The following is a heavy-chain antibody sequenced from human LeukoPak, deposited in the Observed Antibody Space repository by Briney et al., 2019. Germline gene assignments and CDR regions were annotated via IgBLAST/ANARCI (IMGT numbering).Heavy chain of an antibody. CDR2: INSDGSST. D-gene: IGHD4-17*01. CDR1: GFTFSAYL. CDR3: ARVKGDNGDYVDFDY. J-gene: IGHJ4*02. V-gene: IGHV3-74*01. Sequence: GGSLRLSCAASGFTFSAYLMHWVRQGPGKGLVWVSRINSDGSSTAYADSVKGRFTISRDNARNTLYLQMDSLRAEDTAVYYCARVKGDNGDYVDFDYWGQGTLVTVSS.